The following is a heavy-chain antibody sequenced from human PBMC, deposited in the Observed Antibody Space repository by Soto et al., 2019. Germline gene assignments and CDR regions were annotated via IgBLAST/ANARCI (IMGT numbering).Heavy chain of an antibody. J-gene: IGHJ6*02. V-gene: IGHV6-1*01. CDR2: TYYRSKWHN. CDR1: GDSVSSNSAT. CDR3: ARGGGLIATGGTQYYYSGMDV. Sequence: PSQTLSLTCGISGDSVSSNSATWNWVRQSPSRGLEWLGRTYYRSKWHNDYAVFVQSRITINPVTSKNKFSLQVASLTPEDTAVYFCARGGGLIATGGTQYYYSGMDVWGQGTTVTVSS. D-gene: IGHD6-13*01.